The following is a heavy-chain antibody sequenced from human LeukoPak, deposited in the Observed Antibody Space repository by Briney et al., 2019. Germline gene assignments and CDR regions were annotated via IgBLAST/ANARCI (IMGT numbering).Heavy chain of an antibody. CDR3: WHSGYESGLDY. V-gene: IGHV4-4*07. Sequence: SETLSLTCTVSGGSISSYYWSWIRQPAGKGLEWIGRMYPSGSTNYNPSLKSRVTMSVDTSKNQFSLKLTSVTAADTAVYYCWHSGYESGLDYWGQGTLVTVSS. J-gene: IGHJ4*02. CDR1: GGSISSYY. D-gene: IGHD5-12*01. CDR2: MYPSGST.